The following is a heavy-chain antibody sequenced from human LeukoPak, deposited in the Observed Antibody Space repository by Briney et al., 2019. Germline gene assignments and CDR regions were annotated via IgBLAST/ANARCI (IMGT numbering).Heavy chain of an antibody. V-gene: IGHV3-9*01. CDR2: INWNSATI. Sequence: GGSLRLSCAASGFTFDDYAMHWVRQAPGKGLEWVSGINWNSATIGYADSVKGRFTISRDNAKNSLYLQMNSLRPEDTALYYCAKDLNHQLLHDFASWGQGTLVTVSS. J-gene: IGHJ4*02. CDR1: GFTFDDYA. D-gene: IGHD2-2*01. CDR3: AKDLNHQLLHDFAS.